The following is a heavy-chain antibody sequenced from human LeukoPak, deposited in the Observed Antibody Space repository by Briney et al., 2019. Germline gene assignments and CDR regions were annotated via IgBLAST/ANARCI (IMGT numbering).Heavy chain of an antibody. CDR1: GFTFSSYS. CDR3: ARDRHVLGFEYSYGYDY. D-gene: IGHD5-18*01. V-gene: IGHV3-21*01. CDR2: ISSSSSYI. Sequence: PGGSLRLSCAASGFTFSSYSMNWVRQAPGKGLEWVSSISSSSSYIYYADSVKGRFTISRDNAKNSLYLQMNSLRAEDTAVYYCARDRHVLGFEYSYGYDYWGQGTLVTVPS. J-gene: IGHJ4*02.